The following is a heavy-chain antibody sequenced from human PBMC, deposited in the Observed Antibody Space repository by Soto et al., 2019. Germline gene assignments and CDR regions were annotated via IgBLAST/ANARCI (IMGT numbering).Heavy chain of an antibody. CDR1: GFTLSGYW. J-gene: IGHJ4*02. CDR3: ARGGGNFDQ. Sequence: EVRLVESGGGLVQPGGSLRLTCAASGFTLSGYWMSWVRQAPGKGLEWVANIKQDGSNKYYVDSVKGRFTISRDNDKNSLYLERNGLRVEDTAVYYCARGGGNFDQWGQGTLVTVSP. V-gene: IGHV3-7*04. CDR2: IKQDGSNK. D-gene: IGHD3-16*01.